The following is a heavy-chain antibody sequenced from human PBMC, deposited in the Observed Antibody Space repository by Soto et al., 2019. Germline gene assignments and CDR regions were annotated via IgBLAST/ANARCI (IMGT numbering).Heavy chain of an antibody. CDR1: GFTFSSYG. Sequence: GGSLRLSCAASGFTFSSYGMHWVRQAPGKGLEWVAVISYNGSNKYYADSVKGRFTISRDNSKNTLYLQMNSLRAEDTAVYYCAKGPWGATVYFDYWGQGTLVTVSS. CDR3: AKGPWGATVYFDY. J-gene: IGHJ4*02. CDR2: ISYNGSNK. D-gene: IGHD1-26*01. V-gene: IGHV3-30*18.